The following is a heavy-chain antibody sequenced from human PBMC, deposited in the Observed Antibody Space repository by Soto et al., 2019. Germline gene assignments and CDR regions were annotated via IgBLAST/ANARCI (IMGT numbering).Heavy chain of an antibody. CDR1: GGPINSYY. J-gene: IGHJ5*02. CDR2: IYYRGST. V-gene: IGHV4-59*08. Sequence: PSETLSLTCTVSGGPINSYYWSWVRQPPGKGLEGIGYIYYRGSTNYNPSLKRGITISVDTSKNQFSLKVSAVTAADTAVYYGARQSSSWDTWFDPCRQGTLLTVS. D-gene: IGHD6-13*01. CDR3: ARQSSSWDTWFDP.